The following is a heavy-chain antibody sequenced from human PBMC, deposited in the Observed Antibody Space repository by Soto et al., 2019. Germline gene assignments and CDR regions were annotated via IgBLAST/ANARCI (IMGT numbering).Heavy chain of an antibody. J-gene: IGHJ2*01. V-gene: IGHV1-69*12. CDR3: ASCSGGSCYLYWYFDL. Sequence: QVQLVQSGAEVKKPGSSVKVSCKASGGTFSSYAISWVRQAPGQGLEWMGGISPIFGKANYAQKFQGRVMITADASTSTADMELSSLRSEDTAVYYCASCSGGSCYLYWYFDLWGRGTLVTVSS. CDR1: GGTFSSYA. CDR2: ISPIFGKA. D-gene: IGHD2-15*01.